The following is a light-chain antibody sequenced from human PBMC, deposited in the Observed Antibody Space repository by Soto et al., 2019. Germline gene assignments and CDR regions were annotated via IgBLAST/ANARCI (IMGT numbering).Light chain of an antibody. CDR3: QQYNSYSPT. J-gene: IGKJ1*01. Sequence: DFQMTQSPSTLSASVGDRVTITCRASQSISSWLAWYQQKPRKAPKLLISKASSLESGVPSRFSGSGSGTEFTLTISSLQSDDFATYYCQQYNSYSPTFGQGTKVEIK. CDR2: KAS. CDR1: QSISSW. V-gene: IGKV1-5*03.